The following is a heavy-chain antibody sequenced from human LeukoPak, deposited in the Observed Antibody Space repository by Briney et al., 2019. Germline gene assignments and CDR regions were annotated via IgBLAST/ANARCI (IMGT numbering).Heavy chain of an antibody. CDR1: GFTFSRHP. D-gene: IGHD6-6*01. CDR3: ARDVSSVAAFDI. CDR2: IVYDGSEK. Sequence: GTSLRLSCAASGFTFSRHPMHWVRQAPGKGLEWVAVIVYDGSEKYYKESVKGRFTISRDNAKNSLYLQMNSLRAEDTAVYYCARDVSSVAAFDIWGQGTMVTVSS. J-gene: IGHJ3*02. V-gene: IGHV3-30*04.